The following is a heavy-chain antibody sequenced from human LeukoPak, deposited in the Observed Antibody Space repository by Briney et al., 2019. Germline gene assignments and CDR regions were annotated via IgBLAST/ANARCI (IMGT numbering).Heavy chain of an antibody. Sequence: ASVKVSCKASGYTFTSYGISWVRQAPGQGLEWMGWISAYSGNTNYAQKLQGRVTMTTDTSTSTAYMELRSLRSDDTAVYYCARSGNYYDSSGYTPPLDAFDIWGQRTMVTVSS. V-gene: IGHV1-18*01. CDR1: GYTFTSYG. J-gene: IGHJ3*02. D-gene: IGHD3-22*01. CDR3: ARSGNYYDSSGYTPPLDAFDI. CDR2: ISAYSGNT.